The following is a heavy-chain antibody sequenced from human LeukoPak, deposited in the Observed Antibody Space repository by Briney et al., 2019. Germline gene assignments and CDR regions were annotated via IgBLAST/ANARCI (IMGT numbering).Heavy chain of an antibody. D-gene: IGHD2-2*01. CDR1: GGSISSSSYY. CDR3: ARVGGRVVPAASEYFQH. CDR2: IYYSGST. J-gene: IGHJ1*01. Sequence: SETLSLTCTVSGGSISSSSYYWGWIRQPPGKGLEWIGSIYYSGSTYYNPSLKSRVTISVDTSKNQFSLKLSSVTAADTAVYYCARVGGRVVPAASEYFQHWGQGTLVTVSS. V-gene: IGHV4-39*01.